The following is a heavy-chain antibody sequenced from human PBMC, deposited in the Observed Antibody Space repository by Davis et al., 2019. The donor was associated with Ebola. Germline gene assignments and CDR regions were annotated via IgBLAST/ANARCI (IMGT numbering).Heavy chain of an antibody. CDR3: TSQTTVTDY. D-gene: IGHD4-17*01. J-gene: IGHJ4*02. CDR1: GFTFSGSA. V-gene: IGHV3-73*01. Sequence: GGSLRLSCAASGFTFSGSAMHWVRQASGEGLEWVGRIRSKANSYATAYAASVKGRFTISRDDSKNTAYLQMNSLKTEDTAVYYCTSQTTVTDYWGQGTLVTVSS. CDR2: IRSKANSYAT.